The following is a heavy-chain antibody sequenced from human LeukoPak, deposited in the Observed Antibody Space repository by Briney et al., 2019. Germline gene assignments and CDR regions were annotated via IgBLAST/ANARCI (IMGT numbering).Heavy chain of an antibody. CDR3: ARMNNNWNPYGMDV. V-gene: IGHV6-1*01. D-gene: IGHD1-1*01. CDR2: TYYKSKWYN. CDR1: GDSVSSNSAA. Sequence: SQTLSLTCAISGDSVSSNSAAWNWIRQSPSRGLEWLGRTYYKSKWYNDYAVSMKSRITINPDTSKNQFSLQLNSVTPEDTAVYYCARMNNNWNPYGMDVWGQGTTVTVSS. J-gene: IGHJ6*02.